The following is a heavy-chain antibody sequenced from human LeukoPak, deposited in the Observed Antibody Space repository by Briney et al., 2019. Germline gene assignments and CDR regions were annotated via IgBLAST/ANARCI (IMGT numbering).Heavy chain of an antibody. Sequence: PSETLSLTCTVSGGSIKSYYWTWIRQPAGKGLEWIGRIYTSGATDYNPSLKSRVTMSVDTSKNQFSLNLNSATAADTALYYCARDLAGYSSGWAFDYWGQGILVTVSS. J-gene: IGHJ4*02. V-gene: IGHV4-4*07. CDR2: IYTSGAT. CDR1: GGSIKSYY. CDR3: ARDLAGYSSGWAFDY. D-gene: IGHD6-19*01.